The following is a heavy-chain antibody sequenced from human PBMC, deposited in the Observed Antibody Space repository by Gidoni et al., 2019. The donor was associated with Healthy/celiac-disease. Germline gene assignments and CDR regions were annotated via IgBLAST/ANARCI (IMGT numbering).Heavy chain of an antibody. Sequence: QVQLQQWGAGLLKPSETLSLTCAVYGGSFSGYYWSWIRQPPGKGLEWIGEINHSGSTNYNPSLKSRVTISVDTSKNQFSLKLSSVTAADTAVYYCARGKINYVWGSYRAPFDYWGQGTLVTVSS. CDR3: ARGKINYVWGSYRAPFDY. D-gene: IGHD3-16*02. CDR2: INHSGST. V-gene: IGHV4-34*01. CDR1: GGSFSGYY. J-gene: IGHJ4*02.